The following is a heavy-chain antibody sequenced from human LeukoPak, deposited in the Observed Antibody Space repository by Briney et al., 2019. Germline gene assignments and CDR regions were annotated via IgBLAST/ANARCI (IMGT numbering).Heavy chain of an antibody. CDR1: GRSISSYY. CDR3: ASERGY. V-gene: IGHV4-59*01. J-gene: IGHJ4*02. Sequence: PSETLSLTCTVSGRSISSYYWSWIRQPPGKGLEWIGYIYYSGSTNYNPSLKSRVTISVDTSKNLFSLKLSSVTAADTAVYYCASERGYWGQGTLVTVSS. CDR2: IYYSGST.